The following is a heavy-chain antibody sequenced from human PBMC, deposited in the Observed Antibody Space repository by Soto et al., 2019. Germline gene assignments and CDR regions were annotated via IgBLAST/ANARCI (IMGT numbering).Heavy chain of an antibody. Sequence: GEALKISCKTSGFAFSKYWVGWVRQMPGKGFEWMGITYPCDSATKYSPSFQGHVTISSDKSTNTAYLQWSSLRASDTPIYFCAANPPHHPDPLSRYWGPGTLVTVSS. CDR3: AANPPHHPDPLSRY. D-gene: IGHD3-16*02. V-gene: IGHV5-51*01. J-gene: IGHJ4*02. CDR1: GFAFSKYW. CDR2: TYPCDSAT.